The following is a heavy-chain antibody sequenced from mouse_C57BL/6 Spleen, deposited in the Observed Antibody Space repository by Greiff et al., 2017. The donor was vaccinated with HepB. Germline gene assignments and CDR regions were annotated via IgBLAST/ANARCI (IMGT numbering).Heavy chain of an antibody. Sequence: EVQGVESGGDLVKPGGSLKLSCAASGFTFSSYGMSWVRQTPDKRLEWVATISSGGSYTYYPDSVKGRFTISRDNAKNTLYLQMSSLKSEDTAMYYCARHDYYGSSYGGWYFDVWGTGTTVTVSS. J-gene: IGHJ1*03. CDR2: ISSGGSYT. V-gene: IGHV5-6*01. CDR3: ARHDYYGSSYGGWYFDV. CDR1: GFTFSSYG. D-gene: IGHD1-1*01.